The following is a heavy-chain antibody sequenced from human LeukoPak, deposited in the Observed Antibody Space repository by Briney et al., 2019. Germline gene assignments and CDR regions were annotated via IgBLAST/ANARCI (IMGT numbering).Heavy chain of an antibody. D-gene: IGHD2/OR15-2a*01. J-gene: IGHJ4*02. Sequence: VSSVKVSCKASGYTFTGYYMHWVRQAPGQGLEWMGWINPNSGGTNYAQKFQGRVTMTRDTSISTAYMELSRLRSDDTAVYYCATGPPFSLFPTDYWGQGTLVTVSS. CDR1: GYTFTGYY. CDR2: INPNSGGT. V-gene: IGHV1-2*02. CDR3: ATGPPFSLFPTDY.